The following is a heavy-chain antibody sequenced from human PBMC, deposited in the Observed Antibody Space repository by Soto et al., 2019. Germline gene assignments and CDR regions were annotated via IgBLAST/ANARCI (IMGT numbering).Heavy chain of an antibody. V-gene: IGHV3-66*01. CDR1: GFTVSSNY. J-gene: IGHJ4*02. CDR3: AREAVRFLEWLLPDYYFDY. D-gene: IGHD3-3*01. CDR2: IYSGGST. Sequence: GGSLRLSCAASGFTVSSNYMSWVRQAPAKGLEWVSVIYSGGSTYYADSVKGRFTISRDNSKNTLYLQMNSLRAEDTAVYYCAREAVRFLEWLLPDYYFDYWGQGTLVTVSS.